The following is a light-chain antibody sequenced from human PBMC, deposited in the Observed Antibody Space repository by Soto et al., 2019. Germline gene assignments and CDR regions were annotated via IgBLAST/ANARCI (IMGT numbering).Light chain of an antibody. V-gene: IGLV1-44*01. CDR1: NSNIGSSS. CDR3: AAWDDSLNGPV. J-gene: IGLJ3*02. Sequence: QSALTQAPSTSGTPGQRVTISCSGSNSNIGSSSVNWYRQVPGTAPELLIYTTNERPSGVPDRFSGSKSGTSASLDISGLQSEDEAEYFCAAWDDSLNGPVFGGGTKLTVL. CDR2: TTN.